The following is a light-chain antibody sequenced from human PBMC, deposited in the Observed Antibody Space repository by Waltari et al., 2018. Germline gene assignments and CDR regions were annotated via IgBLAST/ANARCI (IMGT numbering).Light chain of an antibody. CDR1: KLGAKY. CDR2: QVS. V-gene: IGLV3-1*01. CDR3: QAWDSKV. J-gene: IGLJ2*01. Sequence: SYELTQPPSVSVSPGQTASITCSGDKLGAKYACWYQQKQGQSPVLVIYQVSKRPSGNPERFSGSNSGNTATLTISGTQAMDEADYYCQAWDSKVFGGGTKLTVL.